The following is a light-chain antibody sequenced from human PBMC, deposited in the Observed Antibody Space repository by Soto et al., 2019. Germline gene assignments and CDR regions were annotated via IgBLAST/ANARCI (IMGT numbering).Light chain of an antibody. CDR1: QSISSY. CDR2: AAS. J-gene: IGKJ4*01. V-gene: IGKV1-39*01. CDR3: QQSFSPLLS. Sequence: DIEMIQSPPSLSASVGDRITITCRASQSISSYLHWLQQKPGNAPNVLIFAASNLQSGVPSRFSGGGSGTDFTLTINSLQPEDSATYYCQQSFSPLLSFGGGTKVEV.